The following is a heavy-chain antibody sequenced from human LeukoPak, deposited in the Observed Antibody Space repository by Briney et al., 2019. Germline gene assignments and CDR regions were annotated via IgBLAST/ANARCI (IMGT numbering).Heavy chain of an antibody. CDR1: GYSISSGYY. CDR2: IYHSGST. CDR3: ARLDVGGYCSSTSCRTDAFDI. Sequence: PSETLSPTCAVSGYSISSGYYWGWIRQPPGKGLEWIGSIYHSGSTYYNPSLKSRVTISVDTSKNQFSLKLSSVTAADTAVYYCARLDVGGYCSSTSCRTDAFDIWGQGTMVTVSS. D-gene: IGHD2-2*01. V-gene: IGHV4-38-2*01. J-gene: IGHJ3*02.